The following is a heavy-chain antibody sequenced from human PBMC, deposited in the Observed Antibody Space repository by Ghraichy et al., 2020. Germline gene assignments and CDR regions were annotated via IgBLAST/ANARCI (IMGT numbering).Heavy chain of an antibody. V-gene: IGHV3-21*01. D-gene: IGHD6-13*01. CDR1: GFTFSSYS. CDR3: ARDHIGQQLVIDY. J-gene: IGHJ4*02. CDR2: ISSSSSYI. Sequence: GESLNISCAASGFTFSSYSMNWVRQAPGKGLEWVSSISSSSSYIYYADSVKGRFTISRDNAKNSLYLQMNSLRAEDTAVYYCARDHIGQQLVIDYWGQGTLVTVSS.